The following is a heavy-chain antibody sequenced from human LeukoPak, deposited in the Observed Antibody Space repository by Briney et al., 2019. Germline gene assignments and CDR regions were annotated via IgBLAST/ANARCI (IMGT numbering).Heavy chain of an antibody. D-gene: IGHD6-13*01. Sequence: PGGALILSCANSGFTCSSNYMNWFRQDPGKERQWVSSISSSSSYIYYADSAKRRFTISRDNAKISLYLQMNSMRAEDTAVYYCARDGDQGIAGTPACYWGQGTLVTVSS. CDR3: ARDGDQGIAGTPACY. J-gene: IGHJ4*01. CDR2: ISSSSSYI. V-gene: IGHV3-21*04. CDR1: GFTCSSNY.